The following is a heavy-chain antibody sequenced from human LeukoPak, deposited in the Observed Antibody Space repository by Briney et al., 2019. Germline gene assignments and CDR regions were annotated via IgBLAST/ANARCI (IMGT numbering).Heavy chain of an antibody. J-gene: IGHJ4*02. Sequence: PGGSLRLSCAASGFTFDDYGMSWVRQAPGKGLEWVSGINWNGGSTGYADSVKGRFTISRDNAKNSLYLQMNSLRAEDTALYYCARDNSGYSYGYIGYWGQGTLVTDSS. V-gene: IGHV3-20*04. CDR3: ARDNSGYSYGYIGY. D-gene: IGHD5-18*01. CDR1: GFTFDDYG. CDR2: INWNGGST.